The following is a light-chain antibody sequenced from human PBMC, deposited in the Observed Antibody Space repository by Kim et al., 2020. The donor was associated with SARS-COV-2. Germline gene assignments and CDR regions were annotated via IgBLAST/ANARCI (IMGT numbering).Light chain of an antibody. CDR1: QDISTR. CDR2: AAS. CDR3: QQANSFLPT. V-gene: IGKV1D-12*01. J-gene: IGKJ5*01. Sequence: GDRVTITCRASQDISTRLAWYQQKPGKAPTLLIYAASNLQSGVPSRFSGSGSGTDFTLTISSLQPEDFATYYCQQANSFLPTFGQGTRLEIK.